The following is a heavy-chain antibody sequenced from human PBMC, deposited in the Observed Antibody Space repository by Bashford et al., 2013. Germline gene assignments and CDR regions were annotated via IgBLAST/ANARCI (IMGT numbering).Heavy chain of an antibody. Sequence: SSETLSLTCTVSGGSVSSGSYYWSWIRQPPGKGLEWIGYIYYSGSTNYNPSLKSRVTISVDTSKNQFSLNLGSVTAADTAVYYCVRDKTQAMSAIRWDVWGQKGTTVTVSS. CDR2: IYYSGST. J-gene: IGHJ6*01. CDR3: VRDKTQAMSAIRWDV. CDR1: GGSVSSGSYY. D-gene: IGHD5-24*01. V-gene: IGHV4-61*01.